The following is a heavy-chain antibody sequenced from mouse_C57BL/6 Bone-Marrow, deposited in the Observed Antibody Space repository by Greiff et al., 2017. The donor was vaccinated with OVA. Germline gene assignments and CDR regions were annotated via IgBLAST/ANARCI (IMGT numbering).Heavy chain of an antibody. D-gene: IGHD1-1*01. Sequence: EVQRVESGGDLVKPGGSLTLSCAASGFTFSSYGMSWVRQTPDKRLEWVATLSSGGSYTYYPDSVKGRFTISRDNAKNTLYLQMSSLKSDDTAMYYCARHVRSYYGSSWFAYWGQGTLVTVSA. J-gene: IGHJ3*01. CDR2: LSSGGSYT. CDR1: GFTFSSYG. CDR3: ARHVRSYYGSSWFAY. V-gene: IGHV5-6*01.